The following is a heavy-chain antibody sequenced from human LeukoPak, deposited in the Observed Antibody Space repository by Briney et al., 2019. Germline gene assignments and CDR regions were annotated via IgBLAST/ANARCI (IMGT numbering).Heavy chain of an antibody. Sequence: GESLNISCKGSGYSCTSYWIGCVRPMPGKVLEWMGIIYPGDSDTRYSPSSQGQVTISADKSISTADLQWSSLKASATAMYYCARLGAVAGLIHYFDYWGQGTLVTVSS. CDR2: IYPGDSDT. CDR3: ARLGAVAGLIHYFDY. V-gene: IGHV5-51*01. CDR1: GYSCTSYW. J-gene: IGHJ4*02. D-gene: IGHD6-19*01.